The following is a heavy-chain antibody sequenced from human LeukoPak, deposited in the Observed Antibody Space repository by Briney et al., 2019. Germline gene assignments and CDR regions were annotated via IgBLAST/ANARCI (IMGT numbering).Heavy chain of an antibody. V-gene: IGHV3-9*01. J-gene: IGHJ4*02. CDR2: ISWNSGYI. D-gene: IGHD2-2*01. CDR3: AKSKYQLLKSQVDY. CDR1: GFTLDDYA. Sequence: GGSLRLSCAASGFTLDDYAMHWVRQAPGKGLEWVSGISWNSGYIAYADSVKGRFTISRDNAKNSLYLQMNSLRAEDTALYYCAKSKYQLLKSQVDYWGQGTLVTVSS.